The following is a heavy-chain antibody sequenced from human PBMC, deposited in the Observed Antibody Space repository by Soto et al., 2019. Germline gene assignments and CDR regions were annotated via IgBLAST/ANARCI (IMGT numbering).Heavy chain of an antibody. J-gene: IGHJ4*02. CDR3: ARDGDRGSGWYRGGFDY. D-gene: IGHD6-19*01. V-gene: IGHV1-69*01. CDR2: IIPIFGTA. Sequence: QVQLVQSGAEVKKPGSSVNVSCKASGGTFSSYAISWVRQAPGQGLEWMGGIIPIFGTANYAQKFQGRVTITADESTSTAYMELSSLRSEDTAVYYCARDGDRGSGWYRGGFDYWGQGTLVTVSS. CDR1: GGTFSSYA.